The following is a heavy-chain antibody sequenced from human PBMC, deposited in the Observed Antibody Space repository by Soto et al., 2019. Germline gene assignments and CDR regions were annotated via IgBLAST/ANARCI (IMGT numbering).Heavy chain of an antibody. Sequence: PGGSLRLSCSVSGFTFSAYWMHWVCQVPGKGLTWVSRISDDGSTATYADSVKGRFVISRDNAKNSLYLEMNTLRADDSGLYYCARGQRVSSTGTGAHWGRGTLVTVSS. CDR3: ARGQRVSSTGTGAH. D-gene: IGHD1-1*01. V-gene: IGHV3-74*01. J-gene: IGHJ4*02. CDR1: GFTFSAYW. CDR2: ISDDGSTA.